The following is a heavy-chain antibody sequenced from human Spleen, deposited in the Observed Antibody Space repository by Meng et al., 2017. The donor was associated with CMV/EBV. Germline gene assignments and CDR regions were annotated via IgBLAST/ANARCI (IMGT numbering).Heavy chain of an antibody. Sequence: SETLSLTCSVSGGSISRSNYYWGWIRQPPGKGLEWIGSIYYSGSTYFNPSLKSRVTISVDTSKNQFSLKLSSVTAADTAMYYCARNGDAYSFDIWGQGTVVTVSS. D-gene: IGHD1-26*01. CDR2: IYYSGST. CDR3: ARNGDAYSFDI. V-gene: IGHV4-39*07. J-gene: IGHJ3*02. CDR1: GGSISRSNYY.